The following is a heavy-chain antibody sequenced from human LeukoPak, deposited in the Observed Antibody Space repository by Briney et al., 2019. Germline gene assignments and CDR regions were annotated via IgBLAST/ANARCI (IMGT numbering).Heavy chain of an antibody. CDR2: TWYDGSNK. CDR1: GFAFSTYG. Sequence: GGSLRLSCAASGFAFSTYGMHWVRQAPGKGLEWVALTWYDGSNKSYGDSVKGRFTISRDNSKNTLYLQMSSLRAEDTAVYYCARDQSLLYFDYWGQGTLVTVSS. V-gene: IGHV3-33*01. D-gene: IGHD2-15*01. J-gene: IGHJ4*02. CDR3: ARDQSLLYFDY.